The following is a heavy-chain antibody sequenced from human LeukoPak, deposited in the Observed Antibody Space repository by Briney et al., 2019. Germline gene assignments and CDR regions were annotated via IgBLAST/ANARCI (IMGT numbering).Heavy chain of an antibody. CDR2: ISSDGSST. V-gene: IGHV3-74*01. D-gene: IGHD6-13*01. Sequence: GGSLRLSCAASGFTFSSYWMHWVRQAPGKGLVWVSRISSDGSSTTYADSVKGRFTISRGNAKNTPYLQMNSLRAEDTAVYYCGRGGKVEQLVLARWGQGSLVTVSS. CDR1: GFTFSSYW. CDR3: GRGGKVEQLVLAR. J-gene: IGHJ4*02.